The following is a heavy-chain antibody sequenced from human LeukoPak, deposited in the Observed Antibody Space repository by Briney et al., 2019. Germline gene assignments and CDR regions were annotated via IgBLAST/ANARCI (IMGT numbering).Heavy chain of an antibody. D-gene: IGHD6-13*01. V-gene: IGHV1-2*02. CDR2: INPNSGGT. J-gene: IGHJ4*02. CDR1: GYTFIGYY. Sequence: ASVKVSCKASGYTFIGYYMHWVRQAPGQGLEWMGWINPNSGGTNYAQKFQGRVTMTRDTSISTAYMELSRLRSDDTAVYYCARLGIAAAVTDDYWGQGTLVTVSS. CDR3: ARLGIAAAVTDDY.